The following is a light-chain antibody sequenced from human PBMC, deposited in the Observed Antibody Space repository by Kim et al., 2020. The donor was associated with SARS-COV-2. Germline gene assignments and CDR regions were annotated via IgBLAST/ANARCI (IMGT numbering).Light chain of an antibody. CDR1: QSISSN. CDR2: GAS. Sequence: SVSPGERATLSCRASQSISSNLAWYQQKPGQAPRLLIYGASTRATGTASRFSGSGSGTEFTLTISSLQSEDFAVYSCQQYNKWPYTFGQGTKLEIK. CDR3: QQYNKWPYT. V-gene: IGKV3-15*01. J-gene: IGKJ2*01.